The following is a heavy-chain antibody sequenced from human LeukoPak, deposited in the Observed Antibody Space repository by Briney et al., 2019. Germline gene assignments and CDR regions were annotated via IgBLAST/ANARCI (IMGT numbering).Heavy chain of an antibody. V-gene: IGHV3-74*01. J-gene: IGHJ4*02. D-gene: IGHD3-3*01. CDR2: INGDGTDT. Sequence: GGSLRLSCAASGFIFSDYWMHWVRHDPGKGLVWVSRINGDGTDTRYADSVKGRFTISRDNAKKTLYLEMNSLRVEDTAVYYCAADLDFRFHHWGQGTLLTVSS. CDR1: GFIFSDYW. CDR3: AADLDFRFHH.